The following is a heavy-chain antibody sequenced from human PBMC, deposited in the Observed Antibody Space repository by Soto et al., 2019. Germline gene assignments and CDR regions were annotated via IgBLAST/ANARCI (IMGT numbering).Heavy chain of an antibody. J-gene: IGHJ5*02. CDR2: IFYLGSS. CDR3: ATHYSAISKNNWFDP. CDR1: VYSIIISDLY. Sequence: AWTXSLTGTFSVYSIIISDLYWCGVRQPPGKGLEWIGSIFYLGSSYYNPSLKSRVTMSVDTSKNQFSLRLRSVTAADTALYFCATHYSAISKNNWFDPWGQGIMVTVSS. D-gene: IGHD2-15*01. V-gene: IGHV4-39*01.